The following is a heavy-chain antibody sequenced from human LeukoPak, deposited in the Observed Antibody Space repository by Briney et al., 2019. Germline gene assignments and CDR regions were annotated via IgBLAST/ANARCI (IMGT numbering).Heavy chain of an antibody. D-gene: IGHD3-10*01. V-gene: IGHV3-48*02. CDR2: ISSSSTI. Sequence: PGGSLRLSCAASGFTFSSYSMNWVRQAPGKGLEWVSYISSSSTIYYADSVKGRFTISRDNAKNSLYLQMNSLRDEDTAVYYCARNLRRFFVRGVIRAVDYWGQGTLVTVSS. J-gene: IGHJ4*02. CDR3: ARNLRRFFVRGVIRAVDY. CDR1: GFTFSSYS.